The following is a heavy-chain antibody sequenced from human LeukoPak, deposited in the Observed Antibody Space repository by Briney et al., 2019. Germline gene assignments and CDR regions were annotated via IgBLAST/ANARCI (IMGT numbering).Heavy chain of an antibody. CDR1: GYTFATYD. CDR3: ARGNPMGWGRWFDP. Sequence: ASVKVSCKASGYTFATYDINWVRQAIGQGLEWMGCMNPNSGNTGYTQKFQGRVTMTRNTSISTAYMELRSLRSEDTAVYYCARGNPMGWGRWFDPWGQGTLVTVSS. V-gene: IGHV1-8*01. J-gene: IGHJ5*02. D-gene: IGHD3-16*01. CDR2: MNPNSGNT.